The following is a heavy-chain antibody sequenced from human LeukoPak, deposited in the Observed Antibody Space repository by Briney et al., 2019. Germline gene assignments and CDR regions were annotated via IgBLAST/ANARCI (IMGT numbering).Heavy chain of an antibody. D-gene: IGHD2-2*01. J-gene: IGHJ6*02. Sequence: GGSLRLSCAASGFTFSSYAMSWVRQAPGKGLEWVSAISGSGGNTYYADSVKCRFTISRDNSNNTLHLKMNSLRAEDTAVYYCAKIGGYCSITSCADVWGQGTTVTVSS. CDR1: GFTFSSYA. CDR3: AKIGGYCSITSCADV. V-gene: IGHV3-23*01. CDR2: ISGSGGNT.